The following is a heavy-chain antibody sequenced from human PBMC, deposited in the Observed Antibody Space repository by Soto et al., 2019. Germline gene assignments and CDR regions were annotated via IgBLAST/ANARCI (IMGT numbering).Heavy chain of an antibody. D-gene: IGHD3-3*01. CDR3: TRDTQGFPHRFLEWPYLD. CDR1: GFTFGDYA. CDR2: IRSKAYGGTT. J-gene: IGHJ4*02. V-gene: IGHV3-49*03. Sequence: GGSLRLSCTASGFTFGDYAMSWFRQAPGKGLEWVGFIRSKAYGGTTEYAASVKGRFTISRDDSKSIAYLQMNSLKTEDTAVYYCTRDTQGFPHRFLEWPYLDWGQGTLVTVSS.